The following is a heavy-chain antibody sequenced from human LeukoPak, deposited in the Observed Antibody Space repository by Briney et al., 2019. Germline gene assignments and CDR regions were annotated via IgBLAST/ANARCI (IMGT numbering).Heavy chain of an antibody. J-gene: IGHJ4*02. Sequence: GASVKLSCKASGGTFSSYAISWVRQAPGQGLEWMGGISPIFSTAYYAQKFQGRVTITADDSTSTAYMELSSLRSEDTAVYYCARDPLGARCGELKAGYFDYRARGTLTTGSS. CDR2: ISPIFSTA. CDR1: GGTFSSYA. D-gene: IGHD3-10*01. CDR3: ARDPLGARCGELKAGYFDY. V-gene: IGHV1-69*01.